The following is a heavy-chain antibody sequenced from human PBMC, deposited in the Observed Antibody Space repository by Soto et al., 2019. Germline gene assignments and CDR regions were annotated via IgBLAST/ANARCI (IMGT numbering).Heavy chain of an antibody. J-gene: IGHJ6*02. CDR2: INPSGGST. V-gene: IGHV1-46*01. D-gene: IGHD1-7*01. CDR3: AREPIQNSQYYYYGLDV. CDR1: GYTFTSYY. Sequence: ASVKVSCKASGYTFTSYYMHWVRQAPGQGLEWMGIINPSGGSTSYAQKFQGRVTVTRDTSTSTVYMELSSLRSEDTAVYYCAREPIQNSQYYYYGLDVWGQGTTVTVSS.